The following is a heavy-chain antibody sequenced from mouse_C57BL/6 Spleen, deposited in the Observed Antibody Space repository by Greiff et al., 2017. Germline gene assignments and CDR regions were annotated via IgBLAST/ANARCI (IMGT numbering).Heavy chain of an antibody. CDR2: INPNNGGT. CDR1: GYTFTDYY. J-gene: IGHJ4*01. V-gene: IGHV1-26*01. CDR3: ARLGLAMDY. Sequence: EVQLQQSGPELVKPGASVKISCKASGYTFTDYYMNWVKQSHGKSLEWIGDINPNNGGTSYNQKFKGKATLTVDKSSSTAYMELRSLTSEDSAVYYCARLGLAMDYWGQGTSVTVSS. D-gene: IGHD3-1*01.